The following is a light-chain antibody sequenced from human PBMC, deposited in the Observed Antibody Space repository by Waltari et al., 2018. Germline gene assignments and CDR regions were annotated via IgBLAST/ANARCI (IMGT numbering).Light chain of an antibody. V-gene: IGLV2-8*01. CDR1: ASDGGGYTP. CDR3: SSYAGSKTI. J-gene: IGLJ2*01. Sequence: QSALTQPPSASGSPGQSLTLPSTGTASDGGGYTPSSWYHHHPGKAPKLLIFEVNKRPSGVPDRFSGSRSGNTASLTVSGLQAKDEADYYCSSYAGSKTIFGGGTKLTVL. CDR2: EVN.